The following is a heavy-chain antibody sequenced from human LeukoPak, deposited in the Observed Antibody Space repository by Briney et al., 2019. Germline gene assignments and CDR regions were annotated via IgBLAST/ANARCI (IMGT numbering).Heavy chain of an antibody. CDR3: ARAPPHYYGSGSSGSYFDY. D-gene: IGHD3-10*01. CDR2: INPNSGGT. J-gene: IGHJ4*02. CDR1: GYTFTSYY. V-gene: IGHV1-2*02. Sequence: GASVKVSCKASGYTFTSYYMHWVRQAPGQGLEWMGWINPNSGGTNYAQKFQGRVTMTRDTSISTAYMELSRLRSDDTAVYYCARAPPHYYGSGSSGSYFDYWGQGTLVTVSS.